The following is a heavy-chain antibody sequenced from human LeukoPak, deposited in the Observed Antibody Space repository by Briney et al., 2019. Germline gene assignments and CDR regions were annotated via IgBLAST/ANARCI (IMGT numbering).Heavy chain of an antibody. V-gene: IGHV3-11*01. Sequence: PGRSQTLSCAPSGYTLNQHYMRWTRHAPGEALEWDSYISSSGSTIYYADSVKGRFTISRDNAKNSLYLQMNSLRAEDTAVYYCARETSSGFNHDYWGQGTLVTVSS. D-gene: IGHD6-19*01. CDR3: ARETSSGFNHDY. CDR2: ISSSGSTI. CDR1: GYTLNQHY. J-gene: IGHJ4*02.